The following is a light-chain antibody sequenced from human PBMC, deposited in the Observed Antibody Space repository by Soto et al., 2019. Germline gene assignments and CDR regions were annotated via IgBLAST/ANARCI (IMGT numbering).Light chain of an antibody. J-gene: IGKJ1*01. Sequence: DIQMTQTPSFLSASAGDRVTIFCRASQSISNFLHWYQQKPGKAPKLLIYSASKLESGVPPRFGGSGSGTDFTLTISSLQPEDFATYYCQQSYRNPRTFGLGTKV. CDR3: QQSYRNPRT. CDR1: QSISNF. CDR2: SAS. V-gene: IGKV1-39*01.